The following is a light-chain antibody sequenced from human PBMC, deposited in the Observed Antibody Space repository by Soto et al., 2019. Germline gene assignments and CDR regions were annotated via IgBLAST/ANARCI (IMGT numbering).Light chain of an antibody. CDR1: QSVSSSY. CDR2: GAS. Sequence: EIVLTQSPGTLSLSPGERATLSCRASQSVSSSYLAWYQHKPGQAPRLLIYGASSRATGIPDRFSGSGSGTAFTLTISRLEPEDFAVYYCQQYGSSPPYTFGQGTKLEIK. V-gene: IGKV3-20*01. CDR3: QQYGSSPPYT. J-gene: IGKJ2*01.